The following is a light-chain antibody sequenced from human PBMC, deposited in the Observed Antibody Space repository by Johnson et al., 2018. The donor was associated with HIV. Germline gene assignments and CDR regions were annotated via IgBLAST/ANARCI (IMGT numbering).Light chain of an antibody. CDR3: GTWDSSLSVYV. J-gene: IGLJ1*01. V-gene: IGLV1-51*01. CDR2: DNN. Sequence: QSVFTQPPSVSAAPGQKVTISCSGSSSNIGNNYVSWYQQLPGTAPKLLIYDNNKRPSGIPDRFSGSKSGTSATLGITGLQTGDEADYYRGTWDSSLSVYVFGTGTKVTVL. CDR1: SSNIGNNY.